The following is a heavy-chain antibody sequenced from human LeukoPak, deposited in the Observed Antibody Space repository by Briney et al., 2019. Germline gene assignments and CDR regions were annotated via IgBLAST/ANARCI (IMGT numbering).Heavy chain of an antibody. V-gene: IGHV4-38-2*02. CDR3: ARTMVRGADFDY. D-gene: IGHD3-10*01. Sequence: SETLSLTCTVSGYSFSSGYYWGWIRQPPGKGLEWIGSIYHSGSTYYNPSLKSRVTISVDTSKNQFSLKLSSVTAADTAVYYCARTMVRGADFDYWGQGTLVTVSS. CDR2: IYHSGST. CDR1: GYSFSSGYY. J-gene: IGHJ4*02.